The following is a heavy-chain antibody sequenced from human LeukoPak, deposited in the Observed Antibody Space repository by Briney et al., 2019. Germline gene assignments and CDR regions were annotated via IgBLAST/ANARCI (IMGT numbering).Heavy chain of an antibody. J-gene: IGHJ4*02. CDR3: ARSVAVVAATPVGY. CDR2: INPNSGGT. Sequence: ASVKVSCKASGYTLTGYYMHWVRQAPGQGLEWMGWINPNSGGTNYAQKFQGRVTMTRDTSISTAYMELSRLRSDDTAVYYCARSVAVVAATPVGYWGQGTLVTVSS. D-gene: IGHD2-15*01. V-gene: IGHV1-2*02. CDR1: GYTLTGYY.